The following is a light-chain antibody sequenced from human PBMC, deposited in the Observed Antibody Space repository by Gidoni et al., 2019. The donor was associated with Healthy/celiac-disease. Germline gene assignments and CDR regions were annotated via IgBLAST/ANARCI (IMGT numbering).Light chain of an antibody. CDR2: DAS. Sequence: IVLTQSPATLSLSPGERATLSCRASQSVSSYLAWYQPKPGQAPRLLIYDASNRATGIPARFSGSGSGTDFTLTIRSLEPEDFAVYYWQQRSNWCSFXQXTKLEIK. CDR3: QQRSNWCS. V-gene: IGKV3-11*01. CDR1: QSVSSY. J-gene: IGKJ2*04.